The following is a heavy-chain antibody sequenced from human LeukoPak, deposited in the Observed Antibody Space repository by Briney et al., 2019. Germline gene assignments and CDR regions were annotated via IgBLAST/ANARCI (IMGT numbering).Heavy chain of an antibody. CDR2: IIPIFGTT. CDR1: GGTFNNSA. J-gene: IGHJ3*02. D-gene: IGHD2-15*01. CDR3: ARELGDIVVVVAAKGRGAFDI. V-gene: IGHV1-69*05. Sequence: ASVKVSCKASGGTFNNSAINWVRPAPGQGLEWMGRIIPIFGTTNYAQKFQGRVTITTDGSTSTAYVELSSLRSEDTALYYCARELGDIVVVVAAKGRGAFDIWGQGTMVTVSS.